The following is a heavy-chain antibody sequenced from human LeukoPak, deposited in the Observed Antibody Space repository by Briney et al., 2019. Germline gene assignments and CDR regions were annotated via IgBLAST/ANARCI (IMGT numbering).Heavy chain of an antibody. V-gene: IGHV1-46*01. J-gene: IGHJ5*02. D-gene: IGHD1-26*01. CDR1: GYTFTSYY. Sequence: GASVKVSCKASGYTFTSYYMHWVRQAPGQGLEWMGIINPSGGSTSYAQKFQGRVTMTRDTSTSTVYMELSSLRSEDTAVYYCARAFRRVVATSGWFDIWGQGTLVTVSS. CDR3: ARAFRRVVATSGWFDI. CDR2: INPSGGST.